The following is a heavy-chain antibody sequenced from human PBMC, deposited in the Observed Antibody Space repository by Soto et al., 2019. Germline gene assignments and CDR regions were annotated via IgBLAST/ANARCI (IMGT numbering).Heavy chain of an antibody. D-gene: IGHD2-15*01. V-gene: IGHV3-23*01. CDR3: AKDMKSDDVYVVYYYDGLDV. J-gene: IGHJ6*02. Sequence: GGSLRLSCAASGFSFNTNGVSWVRQAPGKGLEWVSAISGNGGSTYYADSVKGRFTISRDNSKNTLYLQMSRLRAEDTAVYYCAKDMKSDDVYVVYYYDGLDVWGQGTTATVS. CDR1: GFSFNTNG. CDR2: ISGNGGST.